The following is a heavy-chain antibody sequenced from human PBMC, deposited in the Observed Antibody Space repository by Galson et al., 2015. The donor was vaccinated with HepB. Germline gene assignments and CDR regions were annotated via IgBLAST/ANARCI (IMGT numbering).Heavy chain of an antibody. CDR2: ISSSSSTI. Sequence: SLRLSCAASGFTFSSYSMNWVRQAPGKGLEWVSYISSSSSTIYYADSVKGRFTISRDNAKNSLYLQMSSLRDEDTAVYYCARVGEFVVVTLSYYYYGMDVWGQGTTVTVSS. V-gene: IGHV3-48*02. J-gene: IGHJ6*02. D-gene: IGHD3-3*01. CDR1: GFTFSSYS. CDR3: ARVGEFVVVTLSYYYYGMDV.